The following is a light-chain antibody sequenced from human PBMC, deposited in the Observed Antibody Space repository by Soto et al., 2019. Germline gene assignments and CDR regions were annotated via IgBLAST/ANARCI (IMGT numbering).Light chain of an antibody. CDR2: DVS. CDR3: SSYTSIGTYVL. Sequence: QSALTQPASVSGSPGQSITISCTGTSSDIGGYNYVSWYQQHPGKAPRLMIYDVSHRPSGVSRRFSGSKSGNTASLTISGLQADDEADYHCSSYTSIGTYVLFGGGTKLTVL. V-gene: IGLV2-14*03. CDR1: SSDIGGYNY. J-gene: IGLJ3*02.